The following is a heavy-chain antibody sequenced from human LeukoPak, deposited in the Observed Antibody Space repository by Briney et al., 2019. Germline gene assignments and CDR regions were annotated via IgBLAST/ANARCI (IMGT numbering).Heavy chain of an antibody. J-gene: IGHJ4*02. CDR3: ARGDIVVVPAATGQPYFDY. CDR2: ISAYNGNT. Sequence: ASVKVSCKASGYTFTSYGISWVRQSPGQGLEWMGWISAYNGNTNYAQKLQGRVTMTTDTSTSTAYMELRSLRSDDTAVYYCARGDIVVVPAATGQPYFDYWGQGTLVTVSS. V-gene: IGHV1-18*01. CDR1: GYTFTSYG. D-gene: IGHD2-2*01.